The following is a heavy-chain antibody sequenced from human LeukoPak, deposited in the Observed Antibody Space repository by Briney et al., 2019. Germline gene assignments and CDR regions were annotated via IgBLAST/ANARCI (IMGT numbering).Heavy chain of an antibody. J-gene: IGHJ4*02. CDR3: ATPGRIAVAGQFDY. CDR1: GGSISSSNW. V-gene: IGHV4-4*02. D-gene: IGHD6-19*01. CDR2: IYHSGST. Sequence: SETLSLTCAVSGGSISSSNWWGWVRQPPGKGLEWIGEIYHSGSTNYNPSLKSRVTISVDNSKNQFSLMLNSVTPADTAVYYCATPGRIAVAGQFDYWGQGTLVTVSS.